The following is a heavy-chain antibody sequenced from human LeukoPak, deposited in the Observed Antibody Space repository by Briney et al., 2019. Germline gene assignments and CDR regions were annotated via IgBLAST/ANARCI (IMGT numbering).Heavy chain of an antibody. Sequence: SETLSLTCAVYGGSFSGYYWSWTRQPPGKGLEWIGEINHSGSTNYNPSLKSRVTISVDTSKNQFSLKLSSVTAADTAVYYCARGGYSYGPGHYWGQGTLVTVSS. CDR1: GGSFSGYY. CDR3: ARGGYSYGPGHY. D-gene: IGHD5-18*01. V-gene: IGHV4-34*01. CDR2: INHSGST. J-gene: IGHJ4*02.